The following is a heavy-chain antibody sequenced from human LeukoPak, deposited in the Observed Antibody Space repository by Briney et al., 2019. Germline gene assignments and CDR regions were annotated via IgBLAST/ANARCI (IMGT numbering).Heavy chain of an antibody. CDR2: ISYDGSNK. CDR1: GFTFSSYA. CDR3: AKDPDCSGGSCYQYYFDY. J-gene: IGHJ4*02. D-gene: IGHD2-15*01. Sequence: GGSLRLSCAASGFTFSSYAMHWVRQAPGKGLEWVAVISYDGSNKYYADSVKGRFTISRDNSKNTLYLQMNSLRAEDTAVYYCAKDPDCSGGSCYQYYFDYWGQGTLVTVSS. V-gene: IGHV3-30-3*01.